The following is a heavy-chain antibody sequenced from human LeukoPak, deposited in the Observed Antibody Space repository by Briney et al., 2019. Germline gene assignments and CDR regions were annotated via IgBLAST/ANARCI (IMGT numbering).Heavy chain of an antibody. V-gene: IGHV1-8*03. J-gene: IGHJ6*03. CDR1: GHTFTSYE. D-gene: IGHD2-2*02. CDR3: ARGPYCSSTSCYTGYYYYYYMDV. Sequence: VASPKSSCTTSGHTFTSYEINSAARATGHWLESMGWMNPNSGNAGYAQKFQGRVTITRNTSISTAYMELSSLRSEDTAVYYCARGPYCSSTSCYTGYYYYYYMDVWGKGTTVTVSS. CDR2: MNPNSGNA.